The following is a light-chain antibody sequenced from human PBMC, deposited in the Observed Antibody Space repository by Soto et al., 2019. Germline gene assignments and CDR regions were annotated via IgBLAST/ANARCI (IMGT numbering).Light chain of an antibody. CDR3: QQFNSYPLT. CDR2: DAS. CDR1: QGISSA. Sequence: AIQLTQSPSSLSASVGDRVTITCRASQGISSALAWYQQKSGKAPKLLIYDASSLESGVPSRFSGSGSGTNFTLTISSLQPEDFANYYCQQFNSYPLTFGGGTKVEIK. V-gene: IGKV1-13*02. J-gene: IGKJ4*01.